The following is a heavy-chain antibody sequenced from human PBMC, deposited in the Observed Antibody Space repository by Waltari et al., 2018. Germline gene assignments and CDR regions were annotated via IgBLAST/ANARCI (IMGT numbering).Heavy chain of an antibody. CDR1: GGSISSSY. J-gene: IGHJ5*02. CDR2: IYYSGST. D-gene: IGHD4-4*01. V-gene: IGHV4-59*01. CDR3: ARALDDYSNYEGWFDP. Sequence: QVQLQESGPGLVKPSETLSLTCTVSGGSISSSYWSWIRQPPGKGLEWIGYIYYSGSTNYNPSLKSRVTISVDTSKNQFSLKLSSVTAADTAVYYCARALDDYSNYEGWFDPWGQGTLVTVSS.